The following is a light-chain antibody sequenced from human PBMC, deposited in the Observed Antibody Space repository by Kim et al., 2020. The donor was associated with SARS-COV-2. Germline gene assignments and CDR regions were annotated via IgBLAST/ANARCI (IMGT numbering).Light chain of an antibody. CDR2: KDR. J-gene: IGLJ3*02. CDR1: ILAKEN. Sequence: SYELTQPPSVSVSPGQTARIPCSGDILAKENAYWYQQKPGQAPMLVIYKDRERPSGIPERFSGPSSATTVTLTISGVQAEDEADYYCQSADTDTYAWLFGGGTKLTVL. V-gene: IGLV3-25*03. CDR3: QSADTDTYAWL.